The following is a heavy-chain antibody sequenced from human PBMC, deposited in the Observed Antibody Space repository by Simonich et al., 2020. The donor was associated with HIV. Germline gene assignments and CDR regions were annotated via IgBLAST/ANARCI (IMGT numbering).Heavy chain of an antibody. D-gene: IGHD3-16*01. CDR3: ARGELGDFDY. Sequence: QVQLQQWGARLLKPSETLSLTCAVYGGSFRGYYWTWIRQPPGKRLEWIGEINHSGSTNYKPSLKSRVSMSVDTSKNQFSLRLSSVTAADTAVYYCARGELGDFDYWGQGTLVTVSS. J-gene: IGHJ4*02. CDR2: INHSGST. CDR1: GGSFRGYY. V-gene: IGHV4-34*01.